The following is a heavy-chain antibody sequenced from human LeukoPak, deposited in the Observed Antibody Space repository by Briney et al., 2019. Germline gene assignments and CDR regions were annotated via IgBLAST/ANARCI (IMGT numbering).Heavy chain of an antibody. CDR3: AQGGYFAFDF. V-gene: IGHV3-53*01. CDR1: GFTVSSDY. J-gene: IGHJ3*01. D-gene: IGHD2-2*03. Sequence: GGSLRLSCAASGFTVSSDYMSWVRQAPGTGLEWVSVIYGGGRTYYADSVKGRFTISRDNSKSTLYLEMNSLRAEDTAVYYCAQGGYFAFDFWGQGTMVTVSS. CDR2: IYGGGRT.